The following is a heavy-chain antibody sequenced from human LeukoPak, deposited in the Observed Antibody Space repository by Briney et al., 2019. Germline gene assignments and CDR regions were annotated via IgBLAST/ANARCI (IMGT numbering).Heavy chain of an antibody. CDR1: GGSISSSSYY. CDR3: ARDESIAAAGLPFDY. CDR2: IYYSGST. J-gene: IGHJ4*02. D-gene: IGHD6-13*01. Sequence: SETLSLTCTVSGGSISSSSYYWGWIRQPPGKGLEWIGSIYYSGSTYYNPSLKSRVTISVDTSKNQFSLKLSSVTAADTAVYYCARDESIAAAGLPFDYWGQGTLVTVSS. V-gene: IGHV4-39*07.